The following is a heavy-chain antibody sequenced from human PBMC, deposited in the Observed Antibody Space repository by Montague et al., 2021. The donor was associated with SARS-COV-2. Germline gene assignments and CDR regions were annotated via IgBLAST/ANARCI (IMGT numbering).Heavy chain of an antibody. J-gene: IGHJ5*02. CDR2: IYNSGTT. V-gene: IGHV4-31*03. D-gene: IGHD5-12*01. CDR3: TRTGLYSGYDYSWFDP. Sequence: TLSLTCTVSGGSISSGGYCWNWIRQYPGKGLEWIGYIYNSGTTSYSPSLRSRATISIDTSKNLFSLKLTSVTAADTAVYYCTRTGLYSGYDYSWFDPWGQGTPVTVSS. CDR1: GGSISSGGYC.